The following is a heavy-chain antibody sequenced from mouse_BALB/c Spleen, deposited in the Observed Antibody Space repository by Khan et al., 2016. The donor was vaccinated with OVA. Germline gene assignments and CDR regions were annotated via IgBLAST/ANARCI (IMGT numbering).Heavy chain of an antibody. Sequence: EVELVESGPGLVKPSQSLSLTCTVTGYSITSGYGWNWIRQFPGNKLEWMGYISYSGSTNYNPSLKSRISITRDTSKNQFFLQLNSVTTEDTATYYCARTARIKYWGQGTTLTASS. J-gene: IGHJ2*01. D-gene: IGHD1-2*01. V-gene: IGHV3-2*02. CDR1: GYSITSGYG. CDR3: ARTARIKY. CDR2: ISYSGST.